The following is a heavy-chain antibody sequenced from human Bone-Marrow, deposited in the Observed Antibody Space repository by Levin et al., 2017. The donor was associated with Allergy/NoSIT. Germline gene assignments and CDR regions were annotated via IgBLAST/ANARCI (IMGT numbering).Heavy chain of an antibody. CDR1: GGSISSSSYY. D-gene: IGHD3-22*01. Sequence: ASETLSLTCTVSGGSISSSSYYWGWIRQPPGKGLEWIGSIYYSGSTYYNPSLKSRVTISVDTSKNQFSLKLSSVTAADTAVYYCARGAGDYDSSGYPLYYYYDGMDVWGQGTTVTVSS. V-gene: IGHV4-39*07. CDR3: ARGAGDYDSSGYPLYYYYDGMDV. J-gene: IGHJ6*02. CDR2: IYYSGST.